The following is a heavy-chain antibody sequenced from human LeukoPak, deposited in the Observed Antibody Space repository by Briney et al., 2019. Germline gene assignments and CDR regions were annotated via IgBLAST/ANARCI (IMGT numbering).Heavy chain of an antibody. V-gene: IGHV3-30-3*01. J-gene: IGHJ4*02. CDR3: ASSNPAGSSWRPFDN. CDR1: GFTFSSYA. D-gene: IGHD6-13*01. Sequence: PGGSLRLSCAASGFTFSSYAMSWVRQAPGKGLEWVAVISYDGSNKYYADSVKGRFTISRDNSKNTLYLQMNSLRAEDTAIYYCASSNPAGSSWRPFDNWGQGTLVTVSS. CDR2: ISYDGSNK.